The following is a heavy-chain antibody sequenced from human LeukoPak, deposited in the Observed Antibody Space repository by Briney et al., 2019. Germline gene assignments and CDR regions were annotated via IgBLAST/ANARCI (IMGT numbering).Heavy chain of an antibody. J-gene: IGHJ4*02. V-gene: IGHV4-38-2*01. CDR2: IYHSGST. CDR3: ARGVVPAANFDY. CDR1: GYSISSGYY. Sequence: SETLSLTCAVSGYSISSGYYWGWIRQPPGKGLEWIGSIYHSGSTYYNPSLKSRVTISVDTSKNQFSLKLSSVTAADTAVYYCARGVVPAANFDYWGRGTLVTVSS. D-gene: IGHD2-2*01.